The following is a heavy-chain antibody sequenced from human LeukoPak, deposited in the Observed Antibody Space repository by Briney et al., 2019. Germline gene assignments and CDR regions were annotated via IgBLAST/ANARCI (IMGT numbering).Heavy chain of an antibody. J-gene: IGHJ4*02. D-gene: IGHD1-14*01. Sequence: GGSLRLSCAAPGFTFSSHRMSGGRQAPGKGLGWVANIKEDGSEKYYVNSVKGRLTISRDKAKNSLYLQMTGLRVEERAVYYCARNRLNIEYWGEGAHVTVSS. V-gene: IGHV3-7*01. CDR1: GFTFSSHR. CDR3: ARNRLNIEY. CDR2: IKEDGSEK.